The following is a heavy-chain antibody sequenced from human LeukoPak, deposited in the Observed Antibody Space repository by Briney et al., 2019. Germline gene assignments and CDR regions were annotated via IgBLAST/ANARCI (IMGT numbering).Heavy chain of an antibody. J-gene: IGHJ4*02. CDR2: FAPEHGKT. D-gene: IGHD2-2*01. Sequence: ASVKVSCKVSEYSLAEFSMHWVRQTPGKGLEWMGGFAPEHGKTIFAQNFQGRVTVSQDTSTDTAYMELSALRSEDTAVCYCTVDLFSLSSADASMVYWGQGSLVTVSS. CDR3: TVDLFSLSSADASMVY. CDR1: EYSLAEFS. V-gene: IGHV1-24*01.